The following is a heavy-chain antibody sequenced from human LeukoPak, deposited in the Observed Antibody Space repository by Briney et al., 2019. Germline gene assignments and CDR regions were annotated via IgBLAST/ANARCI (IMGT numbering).Heavy chain of an antibody. CDR1: GGTFISYA. J-gene: IGHJ5*02. D-gene: IGHD6-13*01. CDR3: ARGPKQLDWFDP. Sequence: SVKVSCKASGGTFISYAISWVRQAPGQGLEWMGGIIPIFGTANYAQKFQGRVTITADESTSTAYMELSSLRSEDTAVYYCARGPKQLDWFDPWGQGTLVTVSS. V-gene: IGHV1-69*13. CDR2: IIPIFGTA.